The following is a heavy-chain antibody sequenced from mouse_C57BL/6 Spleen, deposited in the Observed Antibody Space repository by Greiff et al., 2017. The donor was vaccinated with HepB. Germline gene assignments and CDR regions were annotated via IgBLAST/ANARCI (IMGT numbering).Heavy chain of an antibody. Sequence: EVQLQQSGPELVKPGASVKISCKASGYSFTGYYMNWVKQSPEKSLEWIGEINPSTGGTTYNQKFKAKATLTVDKSSSTAYMQLKSLTSEDSAVYYCARHYGSSYDIDYWGQGTTLTVSS. D-gene: IGHD1-1*01. J-gene: IGHJ2*01. CDR1: GYSFTGYY. V-gene: IGHV1-42*01. CDR2: INPSTGGT. CDR3: ARHYGSSYDIDY.